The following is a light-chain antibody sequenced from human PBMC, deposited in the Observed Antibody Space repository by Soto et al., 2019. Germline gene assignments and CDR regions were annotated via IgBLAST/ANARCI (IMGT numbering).Light chain of an antibody. V-gene: IGLV2-8*01. CDR3: SSYAGSNNFV. J-gene: IGLJ1*01. CDR2: EVS. Sequence: QSALTRPPSASGSPGQSVTISCTGTSSDVGGYNYVSWYQQHPGKAPKLMIYEVSERPSGVPDRFSGSKSSNTASLTVSGLQAEDEADYYCSSYAGSNNFVFGTGTKGTVL. CDR1: SSDVGGYNY.